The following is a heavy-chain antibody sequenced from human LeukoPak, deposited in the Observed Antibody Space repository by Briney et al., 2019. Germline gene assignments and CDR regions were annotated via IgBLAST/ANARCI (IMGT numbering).Heavy chain of an antibody. V-gene: IGHV4-59*08. CDR1: GVSISSSY. CDR2: IYYSGDS. CDR3: ARHTYARPFDS. J-gene: IGHJ4*02. Sequence: SDTLSLTCTVSGVSISSSYWSWVRQPPGKGLEWVGYIYYSGDSNYNPSLKSRATISVDTSKSQFSLKVSSVTAADTAIYYCARHTYARPFDSWGQGTPVTVSS. D-gene: IGHD6-6*01.